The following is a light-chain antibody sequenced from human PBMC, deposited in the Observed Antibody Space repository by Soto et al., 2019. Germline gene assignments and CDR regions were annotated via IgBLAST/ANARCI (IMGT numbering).Light chain of an antibody. CDR2: DAS. Sequence: DIQMTQSPSTLSASVGDRVTITCRASQSIVRWLAWYQQKPGKPPKLLIYDASRLDSGVPSRFSGGGSGTEFTLTISILQPDDFATYYCQQYNSYSRTFGQGTKVESK. J-gene: IGKJ1*01. CDR1: QSIVRW. V-gene: IGKV1-5*01. CDR3: QQYNSYSRT.